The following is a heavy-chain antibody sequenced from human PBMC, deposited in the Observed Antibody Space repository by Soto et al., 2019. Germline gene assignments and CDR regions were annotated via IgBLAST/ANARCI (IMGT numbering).Heavy chain of an antibody. Sequence: QVQLVQSGAEVKKPGASVKVSCKASGYTFNGYYMHWVRQAPGQGLEWMGWINPNSGGTNYAQKFQGWGTMTWDTSISTAYMELSRLRSDDTAVYYCARTFAIGASSDAFDIWGQGTMVTVSS. CDR2: INPNSGGT. CDR1: GYTFNGYY. J-gene: IGHJ3*02. V-gene: IGHV1-2*04. CDR3: ARTFAIGASSDAFDI. D-gene: IGHD5-12*01.